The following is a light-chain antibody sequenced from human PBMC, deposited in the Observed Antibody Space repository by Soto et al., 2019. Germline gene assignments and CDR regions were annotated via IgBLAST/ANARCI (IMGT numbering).Light chain of an antibody. CDR1: SSDVGGYNY. CDR2: DVS. CDR3: CSYAGSYTLWV. J-gene: IGLJ3*02. Sequence: QSALTQPRSVSGSPGQSVTISCTGTSSDVGGYNYVSWYQQHPGKAPKLMIYDVSKRPSGVPDRFSGSKSGNTASLTISGLQAEDEAAYYCCSYAGSYTLWVFGGGTKLTVL. V-gene: IGLV2-11*01.